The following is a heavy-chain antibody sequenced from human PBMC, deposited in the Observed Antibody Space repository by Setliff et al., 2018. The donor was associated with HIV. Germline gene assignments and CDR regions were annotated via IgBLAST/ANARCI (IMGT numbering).Heavy chain of an antibody. V-gene: IGHV4-39*01. J-gene: IGHJ4*02. CDR2: IYYSGST. CDR3: ARHSGGDQLLREFDY. D-gene: IGHD2-2*01. CDR1: GGSISSGSYY. Sequence: PSETLSLTCTVSGGSISSGSYYWSWIRQPPGKGLEWIGSIYYSGSTYYNPSLKSRVTISVDTSKNQFSLKLSSVTAADTAIFYCARHSGGDQLLREFDYRGQGTLVTVSS.